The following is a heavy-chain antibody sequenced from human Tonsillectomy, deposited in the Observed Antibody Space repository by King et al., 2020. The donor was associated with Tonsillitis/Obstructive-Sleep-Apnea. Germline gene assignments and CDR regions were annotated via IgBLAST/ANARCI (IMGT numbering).Heavy chain of an antibody. Sequence: VQLVESGGGLVKPGGSLRLSCAASGFTFRDYYMTWIRQAPGKGLECVSYISSSGSYINNADSVKGRFTISRDHGKNSLYLQMNSLRAEDTAVYYCARAPFTGLVGATRTYFFDYWGQGTRVAVSS. V-gene: IGHV3-11*06. CDR2: ISSSGSYI. CDR3: ARAPFTGLVGATRTYFFDY. J-gene: IGHJ4*02. CDR1: GFTFRDYY. D-gene: IGHD1-26*01.